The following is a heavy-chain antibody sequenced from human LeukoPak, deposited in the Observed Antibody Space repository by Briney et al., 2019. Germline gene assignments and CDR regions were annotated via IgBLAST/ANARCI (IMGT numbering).Heavy chain of an antibody. CDR1: GFTFDDYA. CDR3: GKDRVVFTSSTFSPDC. CDR2: ISWNSGSI. D-gene: IGHD2-2*01. Sequence: GGSLRPSCAASGFTFDDYAMHWVRQAPGKGLEWVSGISWNSGSIGYADSVKGRFTISRDNAKNSLYLQMNSLRAEDTALYYCGKDRVVFTSSTFSPDCWGQGTLVTVSS. J-gene: IGHJ4*02. V-gene: IGHV3-9*01.